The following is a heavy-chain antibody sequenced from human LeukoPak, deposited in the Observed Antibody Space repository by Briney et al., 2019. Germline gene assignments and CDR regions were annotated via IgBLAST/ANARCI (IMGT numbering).Heavy chain of an antibody. V-gene: IGHV4-59*12. CDR3: AREVVAAAGVDY. CDR2: VYYSGTT. Sequence: PSETLSLTCTVSGGSISSYYWSWIRQPPGKGLEWIGYVYYSGTTSHNPSLKSRVAISIDTSKKQFSLKLSSVTAADTAVYYCAREVVAAAGVDYWGQGTLVTVSS. D-gene: IGHD6-13*01. J-gene: IGHJ4*02. CDR1: GGSISSYY.